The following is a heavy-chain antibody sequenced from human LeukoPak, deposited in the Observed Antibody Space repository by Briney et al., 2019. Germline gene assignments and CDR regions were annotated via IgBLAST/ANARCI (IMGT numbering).Heavy chain of an antibody. J-gene: IGHJ4*02. CDR2: IYYSGPT. CDR1: GYSISSGYW. Sequence: SETLSLTCTVSGYSISSGYWWGGIRRPPGKGLEWIGSIYYSGPTSSNPSLKRRLTISVDTSKNQFSLKLTSMPAADTAVYYCARGGLGDSSGYDYWGQGTLVTVSS. CDR3: ARGGLGDSSGYDY. V-gene: IGHV4-38-2*02. D-gene: IGHD3-22*01.